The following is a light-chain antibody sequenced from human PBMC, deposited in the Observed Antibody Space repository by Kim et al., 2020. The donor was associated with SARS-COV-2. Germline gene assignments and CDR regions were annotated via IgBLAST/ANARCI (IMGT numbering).Light chain of an antibody. V-gene: IGLV2-8*01. CDR3: SSYSDSISYV. J-gene: IGLJ1*01. Sequence: GQSVTISCTGTISDVGAYNHVSWYRQHPGKAPKRMIYEVSNRPSGVPDRFSGSKSGNTASLTVSGLQAEDEADYYCSSYSDSISYVFGTGTKVTVL. CDR1: ISDVGAYNH. CDR2: EVS.